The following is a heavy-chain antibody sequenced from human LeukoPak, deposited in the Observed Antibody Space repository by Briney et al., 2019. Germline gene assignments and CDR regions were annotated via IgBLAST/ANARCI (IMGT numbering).Heavy chain of an antibody. Sequence: SETLSLTCTVSGGPINSYYWNWIRQPPGKGLEWIGYISYSGNTDYSASLKSRVTISVDTSKNQFSLKLTSVTAADTAVYYCARTRRATVTSYYYYYMDVWGKGTTVTVSS. D-gene: IGHD4-17*01. V-gene: IGHV4-59*08. CDR1: GGPINSYY. J-gene: IGHJ6*03. CDR3: ARTRRATVTSYYYYYMDV. CDR2: ISYSGNT.